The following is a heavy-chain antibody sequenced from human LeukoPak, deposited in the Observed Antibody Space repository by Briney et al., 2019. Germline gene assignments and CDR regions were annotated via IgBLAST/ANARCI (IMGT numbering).Heavy chain of an antibody. Sequence: SVKVSCKASGGTFSSYAISWVRQAPGQGLEWMGGIIPIFGTANYAQKFQGRVTITADTSTSTAYMELRSLRSDDTAVYYCARSGWYGVGYCDYWGQGTLVTVSS. J-gene: IGHJ4*02. CDR3: ARSGWYGVGYCDY. CDR2: IIPIFGTA. D-gene: IGHD6-19*01. V-gene: IGHV1-69*06. CDR1: GGTFSSYA.